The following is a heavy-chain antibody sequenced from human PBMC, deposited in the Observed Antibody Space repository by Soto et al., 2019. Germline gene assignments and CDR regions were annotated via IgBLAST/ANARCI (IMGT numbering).Heavy chain of an antibody. V-gene: IGHV1-3*01. Sequence: ASVKVSCKASGYTFTSYAMHWVRRAPGQRLEWMGWINAGNGNTKYSQKFQGRVTITRDTSASTAYMELSSLRSEDTAVYYWARDPPAAGILDYWGQGTLVTVSS. D-gene: IGHD6-13*01. J-gene: IGHJ4*02. CDR2: INAGNGNT. CDR3: ARDPPAAGILDY. CDR1: GYTFTSYA.